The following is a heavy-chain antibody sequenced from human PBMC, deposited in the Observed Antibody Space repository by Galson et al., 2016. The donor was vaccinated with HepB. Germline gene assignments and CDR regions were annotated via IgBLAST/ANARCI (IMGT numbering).Heavy chain of an antibody. CDR3: AREPHGRTGDYYYYYGMDV. CDR1: GYPFTRYY. V-gene: IGHV1-46*01. D-gene: IGHD3-10*01. CDR2: INPSGGT. Sequence: SVKVSCKASGYPFTRYYLHWVRQAPGQAPGWMGVINPSGGTNYAQRFQGRVATTRDTSTSTVYLDLSSLRFEDTALYYCAREPHGRTGDYYYYYGMDVWGQGTTVTVSS. J-gene: IGHJ6*02.